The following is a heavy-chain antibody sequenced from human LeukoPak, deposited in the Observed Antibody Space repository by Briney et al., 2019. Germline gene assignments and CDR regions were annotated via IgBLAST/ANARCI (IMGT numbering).Heavy chain of an antibody. V-gene: IGHV1-18*01. CDR1: GYTFTSYG. J-gene: IGHJ4*02. CDR3: ARDGRPPPSYYYGSGSPYYFDY. D-gene: IGHD3-10*01. CDR2: ISAYNGNT. Sequence: ASVKVSCKASGYTFTSYGISWVRQAPGQGLEWMGWISAYNGNTNYAQKLQGRVTMTTDTSTCTAYMELRSLRSDDTAVYYCARDGRPPPSYYYGSGSPYYFDYWGQGTLVTVSS.